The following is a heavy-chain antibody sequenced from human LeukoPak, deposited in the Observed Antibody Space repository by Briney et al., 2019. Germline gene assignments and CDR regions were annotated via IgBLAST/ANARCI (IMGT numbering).Heavy chain of an antibody. D-gene: IGHD3-22*01. CDR3: ARGYYYDSSGYYYFDY. V-gene: IGHV1-69*02. Sequence: SVKVSCKASGGTFSSYTISWVRQAPGQGLEWMGRIIPILGIANYAQKFQGRVTITADKSTSTAYMELSSLRSEDTAVYYCARGYYYDSSGYYYFDYWGQGTLVTVSS. J-gene: IGHJ4*02. CDR1: GGTFSSYT. CDR2: IIPILGIA.